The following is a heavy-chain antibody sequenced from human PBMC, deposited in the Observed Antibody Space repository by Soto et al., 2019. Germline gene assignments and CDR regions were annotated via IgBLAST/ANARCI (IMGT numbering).Heavy chain of an antibody. CDR3: ARGGDFTVYDSDSYYFYGMDV. V-gene: IGHV1-8*01. D-gene: IGHD5-12*01. Sequence: ASVKVSCKASGYTFTSSDINWVRQAPGQGLEWMGWMNPNTGNSGFAQKFRGRVTMTSDTSISTAYMELSSLRSEDSAVYYCARGGDFTVYDSDSYYFYGMDVWGQGTTVTVSS. CDR2: MNPNTGNS. CDR1: GYTFTSSD. J-gene: IGHJ6*02.